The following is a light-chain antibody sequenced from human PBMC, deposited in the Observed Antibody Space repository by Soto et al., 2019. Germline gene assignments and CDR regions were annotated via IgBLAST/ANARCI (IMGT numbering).Light chain of an antibody. CDR3: SSYTSSSTLYV. V-gene: IGLV2-14*01. CDR1: SSDVGGYNY. CDR2: EVS. J-gene: IGLJ1*01. Sequence: QSLLNQPASVSGSPGQSITISCTGTSSDVGGYNYVSWYQQHPGKAPKLMIYEVSNRPSGVTNRFSGSKSGNTASLTISGLQAEDEADYYCSSYTSSSTLYVFGTGTKVTVL.